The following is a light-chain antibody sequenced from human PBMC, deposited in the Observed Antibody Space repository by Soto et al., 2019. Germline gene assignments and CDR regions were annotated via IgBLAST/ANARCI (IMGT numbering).Light chain of an antibody. V-gene: IGKV1-8*01. Sequence: PSSLSASTGDRVTITCRASQGISSYLAWYQQKPGKAPKLLIYAASTLQSGVLSRFSGSGSGTDFTLTISCLQSEDFATYYCQQYYSYPRTFGQGTKVDIK. J-gene: IGKJ1*01. CDR2: AAS. CDR3: QQYYSYPRT. CDR1: QGISSY.